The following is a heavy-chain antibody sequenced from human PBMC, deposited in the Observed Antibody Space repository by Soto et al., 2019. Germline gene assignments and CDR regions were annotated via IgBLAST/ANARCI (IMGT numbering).Heavy chain of an antibody. CDR1: GYTFTSYA. J-gene: IGHJ4*02. V-gene: IGHV1-3*01. CDR3: ARARHSGSYYFDY. CDR2: INAGNGNT. Sequence: QVQLVQSGAEVKKPGASVKVSCKASGYTFTSYAMHWVRQAPGQRLEWMGWINAGNGNTKYSQKFQGRVTITRDTSASAADMELSSLRSEDTAVYYCARARHSGSYYFDYWGQGTLVTVSS. D-gene: IGHD1-26*01.